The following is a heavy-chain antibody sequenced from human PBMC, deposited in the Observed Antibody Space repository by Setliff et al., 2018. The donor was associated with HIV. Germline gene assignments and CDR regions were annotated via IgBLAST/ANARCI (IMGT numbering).Heavy chain of an antibody. Sequence: ASETLSLTCIVSGVSTISSSSSYYWGWIRQPPGKGLEWIGYISHSGITYYNPSLKSRVTISVDTSKNHFSLKLTSVTAADTAVYYCARHGDYSYFYYYYMDVWGKGTTVTVSS. V-gene: IGHV4-39*01. CDR2: ISHSGIT. CDR3: ARHGDYSYFYYYYMDV. J-gene: IGHJ6*03. D-gene: IGHD4-17*01. CDR1: GVSTISSSSSYY.